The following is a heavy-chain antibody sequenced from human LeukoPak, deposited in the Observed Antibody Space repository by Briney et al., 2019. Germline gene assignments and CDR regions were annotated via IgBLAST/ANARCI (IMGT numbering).Heavy chain of an antibody. D-gene: IGHD2-15*01. V-gene: IGHV4-59*01. J-gene: IGHJ4*02. CDR2: IYYSGST. Sequence: PSETLSLTCTVSGGSISSYYWSWIRQPPGKGLEWIGYIYYSGSTNYNPSLTSRVTISVDTSKNQSSLKLNSVTAADTAVYYCAREITGYCSGGSCYPPDFDYWGQGTLVTVSS. CDR1: GGSISSYY. CDR3: AREITGYCSGGSCYPPDFDY.